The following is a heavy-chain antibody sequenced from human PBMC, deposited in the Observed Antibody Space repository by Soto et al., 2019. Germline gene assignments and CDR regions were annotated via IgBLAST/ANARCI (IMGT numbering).Heavy chain of an antibody. V-gene: IGHV4-4*02. CDR3: ARRVQTNSVVVQDNWLDP. D-gene: IGHD2-15*01. CDR1: GGSISSSNW. Sequence: SETLSLTCAVSGGSISSSNWWSWVRQPPGKGLEWIGEIYHSGSTNYNPSLKSRVTISVDKSKNQFSLKLTSLTAADTAIYYCARRVQTNSVVVQDNWLDPWGQGTLVTVSS. J-gene: IGHJ5*02. CDR2: IYHSGST.